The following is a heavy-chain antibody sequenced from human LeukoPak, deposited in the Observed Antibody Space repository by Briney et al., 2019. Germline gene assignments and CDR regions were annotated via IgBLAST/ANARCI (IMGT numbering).Heavy chain of an antibody. J-gene: IGHJ3*02. D-gene: IGHD3-3*01. CDR2: ISSSGSTI. CDR3: ARVAPYTIFGVGNAFDI. CDR1: GFTFSSYE. Sequence: PGGSLRLSCAASGFTFSSYEMNWVGQAPGKGLEWVSYISSSGSTIYYADSVKGRFTISRDNAKNSLYLQMNSLRAEDTAVYYCARVAPYTIFGVGNAFDIWGQGTMVTVSS. V-gene: IGHV3-48*03.